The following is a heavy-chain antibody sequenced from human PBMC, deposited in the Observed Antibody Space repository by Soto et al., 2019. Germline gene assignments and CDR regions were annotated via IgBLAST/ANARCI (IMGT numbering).Heavy chain of an antibody. CDR2: ISHDGRIE. D-gene: IGHD3-3*01. J-gene: IGHJ5*02. CDR3: ARDGLPDDFRSGGYWFDP. CDR1: GFTFSTFA. Sequence: PGGSLRLSCAASGFTFSTFALYWVRQAPGEGLEWVALISHDGRIEKYADSVKGRFTISRDNSKNTLYMQMDSLRLEDTGVYYCARDGLPDDFRSGGYWFDPWGQGTQVTVSS. V-gene: IGHV3-30-3*01.